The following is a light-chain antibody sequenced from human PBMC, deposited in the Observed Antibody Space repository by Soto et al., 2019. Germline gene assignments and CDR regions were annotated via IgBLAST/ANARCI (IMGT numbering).Light chain of an antibody. CDR2: LAS. J-gene: IGKJ1*01. Sequence: DIQMTQSPSSLSASVGDRVTITCRARQAIRNDLGWFQQKPGKATQRLIYLASRLQNGVPSRFSGSGSGTEFTRTISSLQPEDFATYYCLRHNSFPWTFGQGTKVEI. CDR1: QAIRND. CDR3: LRHNSFPWT. V-gene: IGKV1-17*01.